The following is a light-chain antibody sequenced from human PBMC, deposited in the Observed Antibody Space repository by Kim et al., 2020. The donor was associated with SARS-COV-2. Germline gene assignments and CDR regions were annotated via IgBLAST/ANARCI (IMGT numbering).Light chain of an antibody. Sequence: SSELTQPPSVSVAPGKTAKITCGGNNVGRKSVHWYQQKPGQAPVVVIYYDTDRPSGIPERFSGSNSGNTATLTISRVEAGDEADYYCQVWDTGSDHYVFGTGTKVTVL. CDR1: NVGRKS. V-gene: IGLV3-21*04. J-gene: IGLJ1*01. CDR2: YDT. CDR3: QVWDTGSDHYV.